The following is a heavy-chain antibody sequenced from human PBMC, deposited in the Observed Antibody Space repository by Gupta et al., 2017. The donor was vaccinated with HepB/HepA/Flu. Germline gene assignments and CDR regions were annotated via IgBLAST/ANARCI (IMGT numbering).Heavy chain of an antibody. J-gene: IGHJ5*02. CDR3: AKPAEWGTCTHDCFAAS. CDR2: ISDSDSGTNT. D-gene: IGHD1-14*01. CDR1: GFNFCNYA. Sequence: EVQLLESGGVLVQPGESLTLSCAASGFNFCNYALPWGRQAPGKGLEWVSTISDSDSGTNTYYSDSVKGRLTVTRDDSKSTLYLHMSSLRVEDTALYFCAKPAEWGTCTHDCFAASWGQGTLVTVSS. V-gene: IGHV3-23*01.